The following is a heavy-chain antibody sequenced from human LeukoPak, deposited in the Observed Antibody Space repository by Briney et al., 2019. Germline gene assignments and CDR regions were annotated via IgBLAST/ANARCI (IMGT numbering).Heavy chain of an antibody. CDR3: ARDGGYTARFFYYMGV. CDR1: GGTFSSYT. CDR2: IIPVHGKP. V-gene: IGHV1-69*16. D-gene: IGHD5-12*01. Sequence: SVKISCKPSGGTFSSYTMSWVRQAPGQGLEWMGGIIPVHGKPVYAQRSQDRLTITADESTETAYMELRGLKQEDTAVYYCARDGGYTARFFYYMGVWGPGTPVTVSS. J-gene: IGHJ6*03.